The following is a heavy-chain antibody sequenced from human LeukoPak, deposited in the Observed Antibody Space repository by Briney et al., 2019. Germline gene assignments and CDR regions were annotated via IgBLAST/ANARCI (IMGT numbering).Heavy chain of an antibody. D-gene: IGHD2-21*02. CDR1: GFTFSSYS. CDR2: ISSSSSYI. Sequence: PGGSLRLSCAASGFTFSSYSMNWVRQAPGKGLEWVSSISSSSSYIYYADSVKGRFTISRDNAKNSLYLQMNSLRAEDTAVYYCARRLYCGGDCYSYYFDYWGQGTLVTVSS. J-gene: IGHJ4*02. V-gene: IGHV3-21*04. CDR3: ARRLYCGGDCYSYYFDY.